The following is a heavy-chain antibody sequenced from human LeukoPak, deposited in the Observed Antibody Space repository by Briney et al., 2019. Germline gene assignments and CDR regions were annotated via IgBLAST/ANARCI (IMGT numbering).Heavy chain of an antibody. D-gene: IGHD2-15*01. CDR2: INTDGSST. CDR1: GFTFSSYW. CDR3: ARAQYCSGGSCYFGWFDP. V-gene: IGHV3-74*01. J-gene: IGHJ5*02. Sequence: TGRSLRLSCAASGFTFSSYWMHWVRQAPGKGLVWVSRINTDGSSTSYADSVKGRFTISRDNAKNTLYLQMNSLRAEDTAVYYCARAQYCSGGSCYFGWFDPWGQGTLVTVSS.